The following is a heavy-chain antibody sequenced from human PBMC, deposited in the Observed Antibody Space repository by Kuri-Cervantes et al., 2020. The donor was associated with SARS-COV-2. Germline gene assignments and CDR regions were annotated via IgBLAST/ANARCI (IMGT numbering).Heavy chain of an antibody. Sequence: GESLKISCAASGFTFSSYAMSWVRQAPGKGLEWVSAISGSGGSTYYADSVKGRFTISRDNSKNTLYLQMNSLRAEDTAVYYCAKWEYQLLWPFDYWGQGTRVTVSS. V-gene: IGHV3-23*01. J-gene: IGHJ4*02. CDR1: GFTFSSYA. CDR2: ISGSGGST. CDR3: AKWEYQLLWPFDY. D-gene: IGHD2-2*01.